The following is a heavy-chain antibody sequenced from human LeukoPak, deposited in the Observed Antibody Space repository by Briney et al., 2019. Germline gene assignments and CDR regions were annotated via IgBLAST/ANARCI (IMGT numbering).Heavy chain of an antibody. D-gene: IGHD3-9*01. Sequence: PSETLSLTCTVSGGSISSYYWSWIRLPPGKGLEWIGYLSKSGNTNYTPSLKSRVTIFGDTSKNQFFLKLSSVTAADTAVYYCARARYVNSFYAFDIWGQGTMVTVSS. J-gene: IGHJ3*02. CDR1: GGSISSYY. CDR2: LSKSGNT. V-gene: IGHV4-59*01. CDR3: ARARYVNSFYAFDI.